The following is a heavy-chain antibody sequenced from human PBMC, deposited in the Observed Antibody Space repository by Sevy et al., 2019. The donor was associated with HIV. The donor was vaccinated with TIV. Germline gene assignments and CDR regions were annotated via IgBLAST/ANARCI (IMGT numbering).Heavy chain of an antibody. V-gene: IGHV3-33*01. CDR3: ARAGDIVEVAAHYGMDV. Sequence: GGSLRLSCAASGFTFSSYGMHWVRQAPGKGLEWVAVIWYDGINKYYGDSVKGRFTISRDNSKNTVYLQMTNLRAEDTAVYYCARAGDIVEVAAHYGMDVWGQWTTVTASS. J-gene: IGHJ6*02. D-gene: IGHD2-15*01. CDR2: IWYDGINK. CDR1: GFTFSSYG.